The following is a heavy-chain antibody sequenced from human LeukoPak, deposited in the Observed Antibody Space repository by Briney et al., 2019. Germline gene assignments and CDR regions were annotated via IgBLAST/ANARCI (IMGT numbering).Heavy chain of an antibody. CDR3: AKDNIRYSSGWYYDY. Sequence: GGSLRLSCAASGFTFSGYAMSWVRQAPGKGLEWVSAISGSGGSTYYADSVKGRFTISRDNSKNTLYLQMNSLRAEDTAVYYCAKDNIRYSSGWYYDYWGQGTLVTVSS. CDR1: GFTFSGYA. J-gene: IGHJ4*02. V-gene: IGHV3-23*01. D-gene: IGHD6-19*01. CDR2: ISGSGGST.